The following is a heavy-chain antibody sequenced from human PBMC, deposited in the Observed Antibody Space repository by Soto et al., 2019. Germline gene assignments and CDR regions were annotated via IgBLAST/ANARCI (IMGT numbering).Heavy chain of an antibody. D-gene: IGHD2-21*02. CDR2: ISAYNGNT. CDR1: GYTFTSYG. V-gene: IGHV1-18*01. J-gene: IGHJ4*02. CDR3: ARTECGGDCYSCRGREQVDY. Sequence: GASVKVSCKASGYTFTSYGISWVRQAPGQGLEWMGWISAYNGNTNYAQKLQGRVTMTTDTSTSTAYMELRSLRSDDTAVYYCARTECGGDCYSCRGREQVDYWGQGTLVTVSS.